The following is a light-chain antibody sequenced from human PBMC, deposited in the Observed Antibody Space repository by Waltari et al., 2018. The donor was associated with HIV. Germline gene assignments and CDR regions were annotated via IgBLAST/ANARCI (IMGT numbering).Light chain of an antibody. CDR2: GVN. J-gene: IGLJ3*02. CDR3: TSHTLTRILL. CDR1: SLDIGLYDF. Sequence: QSALTKPASMSGSPGQSITISCTGSSLDIGLYDFVSWYKHLPNTAPQLIIYGVNRPPLGITSRFSASKSGDVASLTISGLQAEYEADYYCTSHTLTRILLFGGGTRLTVL. V-gene: IGLV2-14*01.